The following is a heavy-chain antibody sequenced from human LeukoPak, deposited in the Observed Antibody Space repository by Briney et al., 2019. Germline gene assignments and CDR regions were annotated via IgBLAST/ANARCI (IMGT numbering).Heavy chain of an antibody. CDR1: GGSISSGSYY. Sequence: SQTLSLTCTVSGGSISSGSYYWSWIRQPAGKGLEWIGRIYTSGSTNYNPSLKSRVTVSVDTSKNQFSLKLSSVTAADTAVYYCARGPDYGDHFDYWGQGTLVTVSS. CDR3: ARGPDYGDHFDY. V-gene: IGHV4-61*02. J-gene: IGHJ4*02. D-gene: IGHD4-17*01. CDR2: IYTSGST.